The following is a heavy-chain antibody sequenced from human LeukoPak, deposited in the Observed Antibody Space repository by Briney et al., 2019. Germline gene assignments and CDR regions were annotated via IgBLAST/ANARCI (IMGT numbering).Heavy chain of an antibody. CDR1: GGSISSSSYC. D-gene: IGHD3-10*01. V-gene: IGHV4-39*01. CDR3: ARQTPWGSGLAGFDY. CDR2: IYYSGST. Sequence: PSETLSLTCTVSGGSISSSSYCWGWIRQPPGKGLEWIGSIYYSGSTYYNPSLKSRVTISVDTSKNQFSLKLSSVTAADTAVYYCARQTPWGSGLAGFDYWGQGTLVTVSS. J-gene: IGHJ4*02.